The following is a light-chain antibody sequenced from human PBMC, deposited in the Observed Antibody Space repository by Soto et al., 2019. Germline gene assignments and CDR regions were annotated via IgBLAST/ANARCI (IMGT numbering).Light chain of an antibody. J-gene: IGKJ3*01. CDR1: QTIHDW. V-gene: IGKV1-5*03. Sequence: DIQMTQSPSTLYASVGDRVTITCRASQTIHDWLAWYQHRPGKVPKLLIHKASSLQSGVPSRFSGSGSGTEFTLTISSLQPDDFAIYYFQQYDSLFTFGPGTKVEIK. CDR2: KAS. CDR3: QQYDSLFT.